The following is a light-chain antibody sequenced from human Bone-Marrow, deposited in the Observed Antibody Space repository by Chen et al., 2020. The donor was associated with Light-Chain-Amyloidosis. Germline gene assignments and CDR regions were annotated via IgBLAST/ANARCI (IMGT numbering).Light chain of an antibody. Sequence: SYVLNQPSSVSVAPGQTATIACGGNNIGSTSVHWYQQTPGQAPLLVVYDDSDRPSGIPERWAGSNSGNTATLTISRVEAGDEADDYCQVWDRSSDRPVFGGGTKLTAL. CDR3: QVWDRSSDRPV. J-gene: IGLJ3*02. V-gene: IGLV3-21*02. CDR1: NIGSTS. CDR2: DDS.